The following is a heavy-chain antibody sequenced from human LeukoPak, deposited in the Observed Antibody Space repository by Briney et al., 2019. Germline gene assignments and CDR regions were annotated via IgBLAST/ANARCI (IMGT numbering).Heavy chain of an antibody. CDR3: AKDREGSGYPGAFDI. D-gene: IGHD3-22*01. CDR1: GFTFSSYA. CDR2: ISGSGGSK. Sequence: AGSLSLSCAASGFTFSSYAMSWVRQAPGKGLEWVAAISGSGGSKYYADSVKGRFTISRDNSKNTLYLQMNSLRAEGTAVYYGAKDREGSGYPGAFDIRGQGTMVTVSP. V-gene: IGHV3-23*01. J-gene: IGHJ3*02.